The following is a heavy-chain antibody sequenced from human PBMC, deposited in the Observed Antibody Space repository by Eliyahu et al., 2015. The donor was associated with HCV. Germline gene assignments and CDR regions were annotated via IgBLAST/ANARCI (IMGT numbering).Heavy chain of an antibody. J-gene: IGHJ4*02. D-gene: IGHD3-22*01. CDR3: ARTEYYYDSSGYYAY. V-gene: IGHV4-39*01. CDR1: GGSISRSSYY. Sequence: QLQLQESGPGLVKPSETLSLTCTGSGGSISRSSYYWGWIRQPPGKGLEWIGSIYYSGSTYYNPSLKSRVTISVDTSKNQFSLKLSSVTAADTAVYYCARTEYYYDSSGYYAYWGQGTLVTVSS. CDR2: IYYSGST.